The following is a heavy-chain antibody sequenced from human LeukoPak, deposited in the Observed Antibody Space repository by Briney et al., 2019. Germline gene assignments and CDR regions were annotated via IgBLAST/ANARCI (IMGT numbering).Heavy chain of an antibody. J-gene: IGHJ4*02. Sequence: PGGSLRLSCAASGFTFSSYSMSWVRQAPGKGLEWVSFIYSSGSTYYADSVRGRFTISRDNSNNTLYLQMNSLRVEDTAVYYCARGRFGLSLDYWGQGTLVTASS. CDR1: GFTFSSYS. CDR3: ARGRFGLSLDY. D-gene: IGHD3-16*01. V-gene: IGHV3-66*01. CDR2: IYSSGST.